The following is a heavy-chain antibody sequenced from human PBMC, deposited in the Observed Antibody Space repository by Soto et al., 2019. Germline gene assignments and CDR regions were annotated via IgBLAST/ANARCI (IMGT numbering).Heavy chain of an antibody. D-gene: IGHD3-10*01. V-gene: IGHV3-74*01. CDR1: GFTFSSFW. Sequence: EVQLVESGGGLVQPGGSLRLSCAVSGFTFSSFWMHWVRQAPGEGLVWVSRINTDGSSTSYADSVKGRFTISRDNAKNTLYLQMNSLRVEETAMYYCAKRGVDTFGLSSWGQGTLVTVSS. J-gene: IGHJ4*02. CDR2: INTDGSST. CDR3: AKRGVDTFGLSS.